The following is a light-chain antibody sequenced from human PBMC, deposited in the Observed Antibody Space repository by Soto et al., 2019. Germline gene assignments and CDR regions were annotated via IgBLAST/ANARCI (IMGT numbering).Light chain of an antibody. CDR1: SSDVGSHNL. V-gene: IGLV2-23*02. J-gene: IGLJ7*01. Sequence: QSALTQPASVSGSPGQSITISCTGTSSDVGSHNLVSWYQQHPGQAPKLMIYEVTTRPLGVSTRFSASTSGNTASLTISGLQAEDVADYYCCSYGGSRAVFGGGTQLTVL. CDR2: EVT. CDR3: CSYGGSRAV.